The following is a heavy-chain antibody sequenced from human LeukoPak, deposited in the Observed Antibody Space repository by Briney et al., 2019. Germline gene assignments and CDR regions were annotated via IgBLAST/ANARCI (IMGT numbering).Heavy chain of an antibody. D-gene: IGHD6-19*01. Sequence: GASVKVSCKASGYTFTSYDINWVRQATGQGLEWMGWMNPNSGNTGYAQKFQGRVTMTRNTSISTAYMELSSLRSEDTAVYYCARANFGLVPHSRTLKYWFDPWGQGTLVTVSS. CDR3: ARANFGLVPHSRTLKYWFDP. V-gene: IGHV1-8*01. CDR2: MNPNSGNT. CDR1: GYTFTSYD. J-gene: IGHJ5*02.